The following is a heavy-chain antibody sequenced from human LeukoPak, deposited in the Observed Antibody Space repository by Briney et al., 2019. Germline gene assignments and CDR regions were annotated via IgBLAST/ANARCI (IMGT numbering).Heavy chain of an antibody. CDR2: ISDSASGYMT. Sequence: GGSLRLSCAASGFTFSNYRMSWVRHPPGRGVEWVAVISDSASGYMTIYADSGKGRFPIHRDNHKNTLYMKMSSVRVEDAAVSNFTNHSWSSECWSQG. V-gene: IGHV3-23*01. D-gene: IGHD2-15*01. CDR3: TNHSWSSEC. J-gene: IGHJ4*02. CDR1: GFTFSNYR.